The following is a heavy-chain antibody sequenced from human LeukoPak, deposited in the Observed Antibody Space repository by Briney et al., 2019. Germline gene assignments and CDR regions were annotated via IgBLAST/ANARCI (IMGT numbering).Heavy chain of an antibody. J-gene: IGHJ4*02. V-gene: IGHV3-21*01. CDR1: GFTFSSSD. Sequence: GGSLRLSCAASGFTFSSSDMDWVRQAPGKGLEWVASISSSSSLIYNTDSVKGRFTISRDNAKNSLYLQMNSLRAEDTAVYFSAKEGRSTTPGYWGQGTLVTVSS. CDR2: ISSSSSLI. D-gene: IGHD6-13*01. CDR3: AKEGRSTTPGY.